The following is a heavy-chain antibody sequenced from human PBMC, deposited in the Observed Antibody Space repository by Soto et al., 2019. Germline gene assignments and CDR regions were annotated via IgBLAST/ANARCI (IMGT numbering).Heavy chain of an antibody. CDR3: ARDVTTVVTPYYDGMDV. Sequence: QVQLVQSGAEVKKPGSSVKVSCKASGGTFSSYAISWVRQAPGQGLEWMGGIIPIFGTANYAQKFQGRVTITADKSTSTAYMELSSLRSEDTAVYYCARDVTTVVTPYYDGMDVWGQGTTVTVSS. D-gene: IGHD4-17*01. J-gene: IGHJ6*02. CDR1: GGTFSSYA. CDR2: IIPIFGTA. V-gene: IGHV1-69*06.